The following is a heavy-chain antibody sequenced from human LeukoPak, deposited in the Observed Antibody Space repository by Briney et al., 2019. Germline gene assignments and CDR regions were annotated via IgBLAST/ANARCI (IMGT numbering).Heavy chain of an antibody. CDR1: GYTFTGYY. J-gene: IGHJ4*02. V-gene: IGHV1-2*02. Sequence: ASVKVSCKASGYTFTGYYINWVRQAPGQGLEWMGWINPNSGGTNYAQKFQGRVTMTRDTSISTAFMELSRLRSDDTAVYYCAREGAGDGYNFGFDYWGQGTLVTVSS. CDR2: INPNSGGT. D-gene: IGHD5-24*01. CDR3: AREGAGDGYNFGFDY.